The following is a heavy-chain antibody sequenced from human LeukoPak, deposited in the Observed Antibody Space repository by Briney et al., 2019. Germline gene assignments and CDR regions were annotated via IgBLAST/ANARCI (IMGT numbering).Heavy chain of an antibody. CDR1: GFTFSSYW. V-gene: IGHV3-7*04. Sequence: GGSLRLSCAASGFTFSSYWMSWVRQAPGKGLEWVANIKQDGSEKYYVDSVKGRFTISRDNAKNSLYLQMNSLRAEDTAVYYCAGGPLPVHYYYYYMDVWGKGTTVTVSS. D-gene: IGHD2-15*01. CDR2: IKQDGSEK. CDR3: AGGPLPVHYYYYYMDV. J-gene: IGHJ6*03.